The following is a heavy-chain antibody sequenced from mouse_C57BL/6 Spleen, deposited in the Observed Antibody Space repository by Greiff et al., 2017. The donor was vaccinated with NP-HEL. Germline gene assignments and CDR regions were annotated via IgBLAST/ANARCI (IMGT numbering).Heavy chain of an antibody. V-gene: IGHV1-54*01. CDR2: INPGSGGT. J-gene: IGHJ2*01. Sequence: QVQLKESGAELVRPGTSVKVSCKASGYAFTNYLIEWVKQRPGQGLEWIGVINPGSGGTNYNEKFKGKATLTADKSSSTAYMQLSSLTSEDSAVYFCTITTDLFDYWGQGTTLTVSS. CDR3: TITTDLFDY. D-gene: IGHD1-1*01. CDR1: GYAFTNYL.